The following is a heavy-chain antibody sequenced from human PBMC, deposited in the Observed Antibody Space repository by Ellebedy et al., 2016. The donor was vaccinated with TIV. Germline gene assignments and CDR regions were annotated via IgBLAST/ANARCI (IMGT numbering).Heavy chain of an antibody. V-gene: IGHV1-18*04. CDR1: GYKFISYG. J-gene: IGHJ4*02. Sequence: AASVKVSCKASGYKFISYGISWVRQAPGQGLEWMGWISTYNGNTKSAQKVQGRVTMTTDTSTNTAYMELRSLTSDDTAVYFCARTSRYAYSSSCDYWGQGTLVTVSS. CDR2: ISTYNGNT. D-gene: IGHD6-13*01. CDR3: ARTSRYAYSSSCDY.